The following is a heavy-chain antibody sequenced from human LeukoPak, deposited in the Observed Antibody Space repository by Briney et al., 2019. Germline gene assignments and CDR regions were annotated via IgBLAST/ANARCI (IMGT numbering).Heavy chain of an antibody. CDR1: GGTFSSYA. CDR3: ANTYSSSWFGP. D-gene: IGHD6-13*01. J-gene: IGHJ5*02. Sequence: SVKVSCKASGGTFSSYAINWVRQAPGQGLEWMGRIIPILGIANYAQKFQGRVTITADKSTSTAYMELSSLRSGDTAVYYCANTYSSSWFGPWGQGTLVTVSS. CDR2: IIPILGIA. V-gene: IGHV1-69*04.